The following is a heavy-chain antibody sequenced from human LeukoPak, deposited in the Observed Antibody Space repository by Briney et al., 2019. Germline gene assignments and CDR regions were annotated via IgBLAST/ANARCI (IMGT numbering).Heavy chain of an antibody. V-gene: IGHV3-21*01. Sequence: GGSLRLSCTASGFTFSSYSMNWVRQAPGKGLEWVSSISSSSSYIYYADSVKGRFTISRDNAKNSLYLQMNSLRAEDTAVYYCARDGRMATTDTEQFDYWGQGTLVAVSS. CDR2: ISSSSSYI. CDR3: ARDGRMATTDTEQFDY. D-gene: IGHD5-24*01. J-gene: IGHJ4*02. CDR1: GFTFSSYS.